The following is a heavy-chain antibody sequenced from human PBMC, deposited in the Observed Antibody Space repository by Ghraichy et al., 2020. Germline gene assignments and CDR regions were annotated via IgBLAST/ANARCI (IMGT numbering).Heavy chain of an antibody. V-gene: IGHV3-30*18. Sequence: GGSLRLSCAASGFTFNTHGIHWVRQAPGKGLEWVAVISYDETIKYYADSVKGRFSISRDNSNNTLSLQMNSLRAEDTAVYYCAKADGRYYYYGLDVWGQGTTVTVSS. CDR3: AKADGRYYYYGLDV. CDR1: GFTFNTHG. CDR2: ISYDETIK. D-gene: IGHD4-17*01. J-gene: IGHJ6*02.